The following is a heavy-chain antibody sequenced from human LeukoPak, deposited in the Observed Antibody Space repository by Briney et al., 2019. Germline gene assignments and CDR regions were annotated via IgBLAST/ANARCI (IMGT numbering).Heavy chain of an antibody. CDR1: GGSISSYY. CDR2: IHTSGST. J-gene: IGHJ4*02. Sequence: PSETLSLTCTVSGGSISSYYWSWIRQPAGKGLEWIGRIHTSGSTNYNPSLKSRVTMSGDTSKNQFSLKLSSVTAADTAVYFCARVVGWERTAYYFNYWGQGILVTVSS. CDR3: ARVVGWERTAYYFNY. D-gene: IGHD1-26*01. V-gene: IGHV4-4*07.